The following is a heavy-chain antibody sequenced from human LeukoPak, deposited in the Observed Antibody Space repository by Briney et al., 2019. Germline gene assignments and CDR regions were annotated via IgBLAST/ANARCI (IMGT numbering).Heavy chain of an antibody. CDR2: ISYDGSNK. CDR3: AKSGGYDILTGYYFDY. D-gene: IGHD3-9*01. V-gene: IGHV3-30-3*02. CDR1: GFTFSSYA. Sequence: PGRSLRLSCAASGFTFSSYAMHWVRQAPGKGLEWVAVISYDGSNKYYADSVKGRFTISRDNSKNTLYLQMNSLRAEDTAVYYCAKSGGYDILTGYYFDYWGQGTLVTVSS. J-gene: IGHJ4*02.